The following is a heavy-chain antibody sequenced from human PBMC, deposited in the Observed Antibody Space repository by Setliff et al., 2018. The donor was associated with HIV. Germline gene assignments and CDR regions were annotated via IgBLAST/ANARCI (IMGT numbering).Heavy chain of an antibody. Sequence: SETLSLTCAVSGVSISGYYWTSIRQPAGKGLEWIGRIFTGGDTNYNPSLKSRVTMSVDTSNNEFSLKLTSVTAADTAVYYCATSTTCDGCDYYYMDVWGKGTTVTVSS. J-gene: IGHJ6*03. CDR1: GVSISGYY. CDR3: ATSTTCDGCDYYYMDV. V-gene: IGHV4-4*07. CDR2: IFTGGDT. D-gene: IGHD6-13*01.